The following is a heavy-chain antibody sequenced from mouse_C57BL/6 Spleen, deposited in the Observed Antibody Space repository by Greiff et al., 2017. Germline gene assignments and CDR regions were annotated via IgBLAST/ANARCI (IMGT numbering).Heavy chain of an antibody. J-gene: IGHJ3*01. CDR2: ISSGSSTI. V-gene: IGHV5-17*01. D-gene: IGHD2-2*01. CDR1: GFTFSDYG. CDR3: ARHYVYDEAWFAY. Sequence: DVKLVESGGGLVKPGGSLKLSCAASGFTFSDYGMHWVRQAPEKGLEWVAYISSGSSTIYYADTVKGRFTISRDNAKNTLFLQMTSLRSEDTAMXYCARHYVYDEAWFAYWGQGTLVTVSA.